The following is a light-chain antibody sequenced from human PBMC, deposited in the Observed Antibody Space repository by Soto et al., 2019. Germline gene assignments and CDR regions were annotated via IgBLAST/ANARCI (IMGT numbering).Light chain of an antibody. CDR1: SSNIGAGYD. V-gene: IGLV1-40*01. CDR2: GNS. Sequence: QSVLTQPPSVSGAPGQRVTISCTGSSSNIGAGYDVHWYQQLPGTAPKLLIYGNSNRPSGVPDRFSGSKSGTSASLAITGPQSGDAADDYCQSYDSSLRGSVSGGGTKVTVL. CDR3: QSYDSSLRGSV. J-gene: IGLJ3*02.